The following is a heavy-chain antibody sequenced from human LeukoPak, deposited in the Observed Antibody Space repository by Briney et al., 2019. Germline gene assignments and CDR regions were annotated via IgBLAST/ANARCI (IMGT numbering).Heavy chain of an antibody. CDR3: ASDSKSIAAAGTIDY. D-gene: IGHD6-13*01. V-gene: IGHV3-11*04. Sequence: SLRLSCAASGFTFSDYYMSWIRQAPGKGLEWVSYISSSGSTIYYADSVKGRFTISRDNAKNSLYLQMNSLRAEDTAVYYCASDSKSIAAAGTIDYWGQGTLVTVSS. CDR1: GFTFSDYY. CDR2: ISSSGSTI. J-gene: IGHJ4*02.